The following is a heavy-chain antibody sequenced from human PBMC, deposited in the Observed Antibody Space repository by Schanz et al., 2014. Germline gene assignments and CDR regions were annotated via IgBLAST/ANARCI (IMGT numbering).Heavy chain of an antibody. Sequence: DLVESGGGLIQRGESLRLSCSASGFSFSSYSMNWVRQAPGKGLEWVSSISSSGSYIYYADSVKGRFSISRDNAKNSLFLQMNRLRAGDTAVYYCARGTDWNLHYWGQGALVTVSS. V-gene: IGHV3-21*01. J-gene: IGHJ4*02. D-gene: IGHD1-1*01. CDR2: ISSSGSYI. CDR1: GFSFSSYS. CDR3: ARGTDWNLHY.